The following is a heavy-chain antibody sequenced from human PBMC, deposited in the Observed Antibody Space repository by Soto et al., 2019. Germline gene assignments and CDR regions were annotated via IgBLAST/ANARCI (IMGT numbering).Heavy chain of an antibody. CDR2: IKQDGSEK. V-gene: IGHV3-7*01. CDR1: GFTFSSYW. CDR3: ARDVEYSSSSYYHAYYYYMDV. Sequence: GSLRLSCAASGFTFSSYWMSWVRQAPGKGLEWVANIKQDGSEKYYVDSVKGRFTISRDNAKNSLYLQMNSLRAEDTAVYYCARDVEYSSSSYYHAYYYYMDVWGKGTTVTVSS. J-gene: IGHJ6*03. D-gene: IGHD6-6*01.